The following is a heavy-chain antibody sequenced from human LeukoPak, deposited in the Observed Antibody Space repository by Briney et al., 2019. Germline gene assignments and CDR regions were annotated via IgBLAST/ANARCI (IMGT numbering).Heavy chain of an antibody. CDR1: GYPFTSYY. CDR3: AKTPGWRLNDAFDI. V-gene: IGHV1-18*01. D-gene: IGHD2-21*02. J-gene: IGHJ3*02. Sequence: ASVKVSCKASGYPFTSYYINWVRQAPGQGLEWMGWISVYNGDTNYAQNFQGRVTMTTDTLTDTAYMELRSLRYDDTAVYYCAKTPGWRLNDAFDIWGQGTMVTVSS. CDR2: ISVYNGDT.